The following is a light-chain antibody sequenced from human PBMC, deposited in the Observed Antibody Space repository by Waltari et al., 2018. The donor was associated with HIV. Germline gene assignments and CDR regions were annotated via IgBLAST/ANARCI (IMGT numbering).Light chain of an antibody. CDR3: TTWGGSLSGPV. CDR1: RSNIGSNY. V-gene: IGLV1-47*01. J-gene: IGLJ3*02. Sequence: QSVLTQPPSVSGTPGQRVTISCSGSRSNIGSNYVYWYQQLPGTAPKLLIYRNHQRPPGVPDRFSGAKSGTSASLAISGLRSEDEGDYHCTTWGGSLSGPVFGGGTKVTVL. CDR2: RNH.